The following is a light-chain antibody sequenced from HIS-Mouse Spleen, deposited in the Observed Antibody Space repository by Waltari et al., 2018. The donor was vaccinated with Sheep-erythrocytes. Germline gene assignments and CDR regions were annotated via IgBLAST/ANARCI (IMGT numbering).Light chain of an antibody. J-gene: IGKJ1*01. CDR2: AAS. CDR1: QGISSW. V-gene: IGKV1-12*01. CDR3: QQANSFPPT. Sequence: DIQMTQSQSSVSASVGDRVTITCRASQGISSWLGWYQQKPGKAPKLLIYAASSLQSGVPSRFSGSGSGTDFTLTISSLQPEDFATYYCQQANSFPPTFGQGTKGEIK.